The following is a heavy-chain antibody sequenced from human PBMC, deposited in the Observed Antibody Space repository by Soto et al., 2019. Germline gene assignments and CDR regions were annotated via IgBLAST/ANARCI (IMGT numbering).Heavy chain of an antibody. J-gene: IGHJ4*02. CDR3: ARSPHFDWLLSPGYFDY. D-gene: IGHD3-9*01. CDR2: IYYSGST. V-gene: IGHV4-59*01. Sequence: SSETLSLTCTVSGGSISNYYWSWIRQPPGKGLEWIGYIYYSGSTNYNPSLKSRVTISVDTSKNQFSLKLSSVTAADTAVYYCARSPHFDWLLSPGYFDYWGQGTLVTVS. CDR1: GGSISNYY.